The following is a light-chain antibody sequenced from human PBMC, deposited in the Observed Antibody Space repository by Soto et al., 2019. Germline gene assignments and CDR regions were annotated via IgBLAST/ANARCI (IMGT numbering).Light chain of an antibody. J-gene: IGLJ1*01. Sequence: QSFLTQPPSASGSPGQSVTISCTGTKNDVGFYDFVSWYQHHPGKAPRLIIYEGSKRPSGVSNRFSGSKSGNTASLTISGLQAEDEADYYCCSYAGSSTLDYVFGTGTKVTVL. CDR3: CSYAGSSTLDYV. CDR2: EGS. V-gene: IGLV2-23*01. CDR1: KNDVGFYDF.